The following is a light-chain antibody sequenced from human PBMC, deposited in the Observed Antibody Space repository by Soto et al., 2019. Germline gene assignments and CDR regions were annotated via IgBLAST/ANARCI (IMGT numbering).Light chain of an antibody. Sequence: QSALTQPASVSGSPGQSITISCTGTSSDVGGYNYVSWCQQHPGKAPKLMIYDVSNRPSGVSNRFSGSKSGNTASLTISGLQAEDEADYYCSSYTSSSPHVVFGGGTKVTVL. CDR3: SSYTSSSPHVV. J-gene: IGLJ2*01. CDR2: DVS. V-gene: IGLV2-14*01. CDR1: SSDVGGYNY.